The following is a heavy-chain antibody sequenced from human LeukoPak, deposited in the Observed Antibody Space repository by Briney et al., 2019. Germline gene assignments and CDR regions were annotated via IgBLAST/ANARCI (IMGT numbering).Heavy chain of an antibody. CDR2: FDPEDGET. CDR3: ATGSGLYNWFDP. J-gene: IGHJ5*02. Sequence: ASVKVSCKVSGYTLTKLSMHWVRQAPGKGLEWIGCFDPEDGETINAQKIQGRVTMTEDTSTDTAYMELSSLRSEDSAVYYCATGSGLYNWFDPWGEGTLVTVSS. CDR1: GYTLTKLS. V-gene: IGHV1-24*01. D-gene: IGHD3-16*02.